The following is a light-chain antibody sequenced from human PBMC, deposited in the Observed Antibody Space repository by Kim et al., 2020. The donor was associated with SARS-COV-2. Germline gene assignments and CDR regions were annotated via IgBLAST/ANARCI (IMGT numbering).Light chain of an antibody. CDR2: AAS. CDR3: QQSNSLPRT. V-gene: IGKV1-12*01. Sequence: SASVGDRVTITCRASQDISSWLAWYQQKPGKAPKVLIYAASSLRSGVPSRFSGSGSVTDFTLTISNLQPEDFATYYCQQSNSLPRTFGQGTKLEI. J-gene: IGKJ2*01. CDR1: QDISSW.